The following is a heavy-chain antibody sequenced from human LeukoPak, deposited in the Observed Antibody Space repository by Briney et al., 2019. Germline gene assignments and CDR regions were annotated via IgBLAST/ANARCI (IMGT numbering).Heavy chain of an antibody. J-gene: IGHJ4*02. D-gene: IGHD3-10*01. CDR2: INPNSGGT. CDR1: GYTFTGYY. V-gene: IGHV1-2*02. Sequence: ASVKVSCRASGYTFTGYYMHCVRQAPGQGLEWMGWINPNSGGTNYAQKFQGRVTMTRDTSISTAYMELSRLRSDDTAVYYCARDFNYYGSGSFPDYWGQGTLVTVSS. CDR3: ARDFNYYGSGSFPDY.